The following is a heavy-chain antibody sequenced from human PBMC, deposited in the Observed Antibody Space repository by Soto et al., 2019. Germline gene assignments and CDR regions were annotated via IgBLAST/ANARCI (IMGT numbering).Heavy chain of an antibody. Sequence: ASVKFSCKASGYTFTSYYMHWVRHAPEQGLEWMGILNPSGGSTIFSHQFAGRVTMTTCTSKHKVYMTLSSLRSEDTAVYYCARTSITGATPRLVYWGQGTLVPVPS. CDR3: ARTSITGATPRLVY. J-gene: IGHJ4*02. D-gene: IGHD1-7*01. CDR1: GYTFTSYY. CDR2: LNPSGGST. V-gene: IGHV1-46*01.